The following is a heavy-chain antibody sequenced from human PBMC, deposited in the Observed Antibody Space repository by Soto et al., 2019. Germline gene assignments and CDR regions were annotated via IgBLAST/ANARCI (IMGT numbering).Heavy chain of an antibody. CDR2: ISSSSSYI. V-gene: IGHV3-21*01. D-gene: IGHD6-19*01. CDR3: AKNPWGIAVAGETHWFDP. J-gene: IGHJ5*02. Sequence: GGSLRLSCAASGFTFSSYSMNWVRQAPGKGLEWVSSISSSSSYIYYADSVKGRFTISRDNAKNSLYLQMNSLRAEDTAVYYCAKNPWGIAVAGETHWFDPWGQGTLVTVSS. CDR1: GFTFSSYS.